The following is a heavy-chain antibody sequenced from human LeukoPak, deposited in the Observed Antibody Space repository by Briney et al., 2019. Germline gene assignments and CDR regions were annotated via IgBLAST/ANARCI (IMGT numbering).Heavy chain of an antibody. V-gene: IGHV1-69*06. Sequence: SVKVSCKASGGTFSSYAISWVRQAPGQGLEWMEGIIPIFGTANYAQKFQGRVTITADKSTSTAYMELSSLRSEDTAVYYCARGRYCSGGSCYPEDYWGQGTLVTVSS. D-gene: IGHD2-15*01. J-gene: IGHJ4*02. CDR1: GGTFSSYA. CDR2: IIPIFGTA. CDR3: ARGRYCSGGSCYPEDY.